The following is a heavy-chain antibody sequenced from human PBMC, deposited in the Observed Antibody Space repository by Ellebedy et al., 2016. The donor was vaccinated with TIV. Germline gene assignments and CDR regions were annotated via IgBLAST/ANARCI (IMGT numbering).Heavy chain of an antibody. J-gene: IGHJ4*02. Sequence: GGSLRLSCAASGFTFSSYAMSWVRQAPGKGLEWVSAISGSGGSTYYADSVKGRFTISRDNSKNTLYLQMNSLKTEDTAVYYCTRHSVPDILTGYSNFDYWGQGTLVTVSS. V-gene: IGHV3-23*01. CDR1: GFTFSSYA. D-gene: IGHD3-9*01. CDR3: TRHSVPDILTGYSNFDY. CDR2: ISGSGGST.